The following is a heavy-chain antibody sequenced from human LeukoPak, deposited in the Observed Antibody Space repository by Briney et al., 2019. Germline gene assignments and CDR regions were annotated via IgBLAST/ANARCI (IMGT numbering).Heavy chain of an antibody. CDR2: ISGSGGST. D-gene: IGHD6-6*01. CDR1: GFTFSSYA. V-gene: IGHV3-23*01. Sequence: GGSLRLSCAASGFTFSSYAMSWVRQAPGKGLEWVSAISGSGGSTYYADSVKGRFTISRDNSKNTLFLQMNSLRAADTAVYYCAKDSSSSNYYYGMDVWGQGTTVTVSS. J-gene: IGHJ6*02. CDR3: AKDSSSSNYYYGMDV.